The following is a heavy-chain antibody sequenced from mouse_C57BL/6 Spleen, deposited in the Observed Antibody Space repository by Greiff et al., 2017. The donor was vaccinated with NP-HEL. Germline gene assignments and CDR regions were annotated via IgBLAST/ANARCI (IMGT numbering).Heavy chain of an antibody. D-gene: IGHD3-3*01. J-gene: IGHJ2*01. Sequence: QVQLQQSGPELVKPGASVKISCKASGYAFSSSWMNWVKQRPGKGLEWIGRIYPGDGDTNYNGKFKGKATLTADKSSSTAYMQLSSLTSEDSAVYCCARGGRGGYFDYWGQGTTLTVSS. V-gene: IGHV1-82*01. CDR3: ARGGRGGYFDY. CDR2: IYPGDGDT. CDR1: GYAFSSSW.